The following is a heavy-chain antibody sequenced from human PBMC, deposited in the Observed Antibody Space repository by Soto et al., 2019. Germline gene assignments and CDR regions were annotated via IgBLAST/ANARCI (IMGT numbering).Heavy chain of an antibody. CDR2: INGAGDTT. CDR3: ARVPYHHDPNAEIYYSDH. CDR1: GFLFQNYW. D-gene: IGHD3-22*01. J-gene: IGHJ4*02. V-gene: IGHV3-74*03. Sequence: GGSLRLSCGASGFLFQNYWMHWVRQAPGKGLVWVSRINGAGDTTTYADSVRGRFTVSRDNAENTVYLQMHSLRADDTGVPYCARVPYHHDPNAEIYYSDHWGQGSLVTGSS.